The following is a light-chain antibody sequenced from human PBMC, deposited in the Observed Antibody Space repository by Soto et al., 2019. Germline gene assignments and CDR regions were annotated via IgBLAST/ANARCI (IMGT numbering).Light chain of an antibody. CDR3: AAWDDSLSPYV. CDR2: RNN. J-gene: IGLJ1*01. V-gene: IGLV1-47*01. Sequence: QSVLTQPPSASGTPGQRVTISCSGSSSNIGSNYVYWYQQLPGTAPKLLIYRNNQRPSGVPDRFSGSKSGTSASLAISGLRSEDEADYYCAAWDDSLSPYVFGTGTKVTVL. CDR1: SSNIGSNY.